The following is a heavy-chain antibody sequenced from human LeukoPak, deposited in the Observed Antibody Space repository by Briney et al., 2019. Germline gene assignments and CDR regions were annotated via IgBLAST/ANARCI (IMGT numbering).Heavy chain of an antibody. CDR2: ISSSSSYI. D-gene: IGHD3-22*01. CDR3: ARDDTHYGSSGSFYDAFDI. Sequence: GGTLRLSCAASGFTFSSYGMSWVRQAPGKGLEWVSSISSSSSYIYYADSVKGRFTISRDNAKNSLYLQMNSLRAEDTAVYYCARDDTHYGSSGSFYDAFDIWGQGTMVTVSS. J-gene: IGHJ3*02. CDR1: GFTFSSYG. V-gene: IGHV3-21*01.